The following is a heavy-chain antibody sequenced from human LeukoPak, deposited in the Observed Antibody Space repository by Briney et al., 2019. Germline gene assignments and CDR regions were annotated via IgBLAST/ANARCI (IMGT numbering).Heavy chain of an antibody. CDR1: GFTFSNYG. D-gene: IGHD3-16*01. CDR3: AKDGLLLWRSYSDS. J-gene: IGHJ4*02. Sequence: RAGGSLRLSCVLSGFTFSNYGMSCVRQAPGEGLEWVSGINLGGGTRYADSVKGRFTISRDNSKNTLYLQMSSLRAEDTALYYCAKDGLLLWRSYSDSWGQGTLVTVSS. CDR2: INLGGGT. V-gene: IGHV3-23*01.